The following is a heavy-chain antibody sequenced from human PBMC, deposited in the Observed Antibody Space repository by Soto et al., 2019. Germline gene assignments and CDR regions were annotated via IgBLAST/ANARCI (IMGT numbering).Heavy chain of an antibody. D-gene: IGHD3-16*01. CDR1: GFTFSGSA. CDR3: TRHDGGGSTGAFFDY. J-gene: IGHJ4*02. Sequence: GGSLRLSCAASGFTFSGSAMHWVRQASGKGLEWVGRIRSKANSYATAHAASVKGRFTISRDDSKNTAYLQMNSLKTEDTAVYYCTRHDGGGSTGAFFDYWGQGTLVTVSS. CDR2: IRSKANSYAT. V-gene: IGHV3-73*01.